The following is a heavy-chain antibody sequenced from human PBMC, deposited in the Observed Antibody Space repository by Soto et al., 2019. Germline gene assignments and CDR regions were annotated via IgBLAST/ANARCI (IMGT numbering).Heavy chain of an antibody. D-gene: IGHD2-8*01. CDR2: ISTYIGNT. CDR3: ARDDVGYCSNGVCYTKPLDY. J-gene: IGHJ4*02. V-gene: IGHV1-18*01. Sequence: QVPLVQSGAEVKKPGASVKVSCKASGYTFTSYGISWVRQAPGQGLEWMGWISTYIGNTHYAQKFQGRVTMTTDTSTTTAYLELRSLRSGDTAVYYCARDDVGYCSNGVCYTKPLDYWGQGALVTVSS. CDR1: GYTFTSYG.